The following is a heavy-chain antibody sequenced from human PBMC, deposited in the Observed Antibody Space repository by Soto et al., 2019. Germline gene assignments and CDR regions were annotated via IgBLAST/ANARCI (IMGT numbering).Heavy chain of an antibody. D-gene: IGHD2-15*01. Sequence: QVQLVQSGAEVKKPGASVKVSCKASGYTFTSYGISWVRQAPGQGLEWMGWISAYNGNTDYAQELQGRVTMTTDTSTATAYMELRSLRSDDTAVYYCARMGVVAATDGYYYYGMDVWGKGTTVTVSS. CDR3: ARMGVVAATDGYYYYGMDV. CDR1: GYTFTSYG. V-gene: IGHV1-18*01. CDR2: ISAYNGNT. J-gene: IGHJ6*04.